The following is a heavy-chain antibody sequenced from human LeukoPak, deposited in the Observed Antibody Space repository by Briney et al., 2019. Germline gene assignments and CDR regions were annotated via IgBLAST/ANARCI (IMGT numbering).Heavy chain of an antibody. CDR2: ISSSSSYI. CDR3: ARVPLTHHGYYYYMDV. Sequence: GGSLRLSCAASGFTFSSYSMNWVRQAPGKGLEWVSSISSSSSYIYYADSVKGRFTISRDNAKNSLYLQMNSLRAEDTAVYYCARVPLTHHGYYYYMDVWGKGTTVTVSS. D-gene: IGHD1-14*01. J-gene: IGHJ6*03. V-gene: IGHV3-21*01. CDR1: GFTFSSYS.